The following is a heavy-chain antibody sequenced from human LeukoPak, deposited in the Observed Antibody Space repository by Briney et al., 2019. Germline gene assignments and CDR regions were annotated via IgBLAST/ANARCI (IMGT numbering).Heavy chain of an antibody. J-gene: IGHJ4*02. D-gene: IGHD6-19*01. CDR1: GGPISSSSYY. Sequence: PSETLSLTCTVSGGPISSSSYYWGWIRQPPGKGLEWIGSIYYSGSTYYNPSLKSRVTISVDTSKNQFSLKLSSVTAADTAVYYCARWDDSDWGFGNWGPGTLVTVSS. V-gene: IGHV4-39*07. CDR2: IYYSGST. CDR3: ARWDDSDWGFGN.